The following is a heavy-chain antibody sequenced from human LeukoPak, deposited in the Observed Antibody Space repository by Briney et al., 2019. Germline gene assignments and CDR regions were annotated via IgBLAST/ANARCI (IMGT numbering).Heavy chain of an antibody. J-gene: IGHJ4*02. Sequence: GGSLRLSCATSGFTFSRYWMSWVRQAPGKGLEWVANIKQDGRAKFYVDSVKGRFTISRDNAKNSLYLQMNSLKTEDTAVYYCTRTVPGGAVFDYWGQGTLVTVSS. CDR3: TRTVPGGAVFDY. V-gene: IGHV3-7*03. CDR1: GFTFSRYW. D-gene: IGHD3-16*01. CDR2: IKQDGRAK.